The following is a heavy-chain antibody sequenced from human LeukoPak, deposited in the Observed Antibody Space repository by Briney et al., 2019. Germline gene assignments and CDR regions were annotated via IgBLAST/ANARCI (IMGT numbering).Heavy chain of an antibody. CDR3: ASLNWGSKEYYFDY. CDR1: GYTLTSYG. CDR2: ISAYNGNT. D-gene: IGHD7-27*01. V-gene: IGHV1-18*01. J-gene: IGHJ4*02. Sequence: ASVKVSCKASGYTLTSYGISWVRQAPGQGLEWMGWISAYNGNTNYAQKLQGRVTMTTDTSTSTAYMELRSLRSDDTAVYYCASLNWGSKEYYFDYWGQGTLVTVSS.